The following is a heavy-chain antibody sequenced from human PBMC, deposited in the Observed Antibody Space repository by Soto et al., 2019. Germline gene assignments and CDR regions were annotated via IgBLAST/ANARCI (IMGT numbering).Heavy chain of an antibody. J-gene: IGHJ4*02. CDR1: GFTFSSYD. V-gene: IGHV3-13*01. Sequence: PGGSLRLSCAASGFTFSSYDMHWVRQATGKGLEWVSAIGTAGDTYYPGSVKGRFTISRENAKNSLYLQMNSLRAGDTAVYYCARVSRFSGVNDYWGQGTLVTVSS. CDR2: IGTAGDT. CDR3: ARVSRFSGVNDY. D-gene: IGHD1-26*01.